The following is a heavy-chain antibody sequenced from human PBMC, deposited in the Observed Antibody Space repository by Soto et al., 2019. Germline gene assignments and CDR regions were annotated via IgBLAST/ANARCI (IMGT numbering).Heavy chain of an antibody. CDR1: GFTFSNAW. J-gene: IGHJ5*02. D-gene: IGHD3-3*01. CDR2: IKSKTDGGTT. Sequence: EVQLVESGGGLVKPGGSLRLSCAASGFTFSNAWMNWVRQAPGKGLEWVGRIKSKTDGGTTDYAAPVKGRFTISRDDSKNTLYLQMNSLKTEDTAVYYCTTVRRADYDFWSGYYGSNWFDPWGQGTLVTVSS. CDR3: TTVRRADYDFWSGYYGSNWFDP. V-gene: IGHV3-15*07.